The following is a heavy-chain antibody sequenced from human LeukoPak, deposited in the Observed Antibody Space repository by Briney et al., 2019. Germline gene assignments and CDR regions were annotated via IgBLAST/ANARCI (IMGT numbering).Heavy chain of an antibody. CDR1: GYTFTGYY. D-gene: IGHD5-18*01. V-gene: IGHV1-2*04. J-gene: IGHJ5*02. CDR3: AREADTAVVP. CDR2: INPNSGGT. Sequence: ASVKVSCKASGYTFTGYYMHWVRQAPGQGLEWMGWINPNSGGTNYAQKFQGWVTMTRDTSISTAYMELSRLRPDDTAVYNCAREADTAVVPWGQGTLVTVSS.